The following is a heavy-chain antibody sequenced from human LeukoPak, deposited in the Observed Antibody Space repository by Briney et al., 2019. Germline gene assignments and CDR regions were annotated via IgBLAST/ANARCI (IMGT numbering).Heavy chain of an antibody. V-gene: IGHV3-23*01. CDR2: ISGSGGST. J-gene: IGHJ4*02. D-gene: IGHD3-22*01. CDR3: AKSEDYDTREDY. Sequence: GGSLRLSCAASGSTFSTSAMTWVRQAPGKGLEWVSGISGSGGSTYYADSVKGRITISRDNSKNTLYLQMKSLRAEDTAVYYCAKSEDYDTREDYWGQGTLVTVSS. CDR1: GSTFSTSA.